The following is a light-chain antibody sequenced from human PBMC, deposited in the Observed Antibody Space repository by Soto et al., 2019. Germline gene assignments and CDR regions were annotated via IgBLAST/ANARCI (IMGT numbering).Light chain of an antibody. J-gene: IGLJ7*01. CDR2: SNN. Sequence: QAVVTQPPSASGTPGQRVTLSCSGSSSNIGSNPVNWYQQLPGTAPKLLIYSNNQRPSGVPDRFSGSKSGTSASLAISGLQSEDEADYYCAAWDDSLNGAVFGGGTKLTVL. CDR3: AAWDDSLNGAV. CDR1: SSNIGSNP. V-gene: IGLV1-44*01.